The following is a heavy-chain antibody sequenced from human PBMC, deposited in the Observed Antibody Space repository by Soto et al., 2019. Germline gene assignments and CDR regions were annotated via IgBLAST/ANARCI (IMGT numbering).Heavy chain of an antibody. CDR1: GYTFTSNS. J-gene: IGHJ4*02. CDR3: ARDRFSSSSASDY. D-gene: IGHD6-6*01. Sequence: ASVQVSCQASGYTFTSNSINWAGPAPGQGLEWMGRVNSYNGNTYYARKLQGRVSMTTDKSTSTAYMELRSLTPDDTAVYYCARDRFSSSSASDYWGQGTLVTVSS. CDR2: VNSYNGNT. V-gene: IGHV1-18*01.